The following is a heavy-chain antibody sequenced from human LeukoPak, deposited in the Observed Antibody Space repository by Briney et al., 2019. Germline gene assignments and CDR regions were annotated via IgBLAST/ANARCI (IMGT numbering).Heavy chain of an antibody. CDR1: GYTLTELS. CDR2: FDPEDGET. J-gene: IGHJ4*02. V-gene: IGHV1-24*01. D-gene: IGHD2-15*01. Sequence: ASVKVSCKVSGYTLTELSMHWVRQAPGKGLEWMGGFDPEDGETIYAQKFQGRVTMTEDTSTDTAYMGLSSLRSEDTAVYYCATLGYCSGGSCYLYYFDYWGQGTLVTVSS. CDR3: ATLGYCSGGSCYLYYFDY.